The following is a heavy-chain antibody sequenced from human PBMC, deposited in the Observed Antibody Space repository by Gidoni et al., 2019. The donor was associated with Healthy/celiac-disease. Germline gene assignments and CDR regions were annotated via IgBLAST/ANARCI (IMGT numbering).Heavy chain of an antibody. J-gene: IGHJ3*02. Sequence: QLQLQESGSGLVKPSQTLSLTCDDPGGSISRGGYSWSWIRQPPGKGLEWIGYIYHSGSTYYNPSLKSRVTISVDSSKNQFSLKLSSVTAADTAVYYCARGFGELFIDAFDIWGQGTMVTVSS. CDR1: GGSISRGGYS. V-gene: IGHV4-30-2*01. CDR2: IYHSGST. CDR3: ARGFGELFIDAFDI. D-gene: IGHD3-10*01.